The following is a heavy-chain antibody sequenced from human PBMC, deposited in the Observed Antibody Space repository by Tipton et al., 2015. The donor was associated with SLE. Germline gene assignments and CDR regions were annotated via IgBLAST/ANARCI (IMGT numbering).Heavy chain of an antibody. CDR1: GFTFSNYG. J-gene: IGHJ4*02. CDR3: AKDQADGLDY. V-gene: IGHV3-30*02. CDR2: IRYDGSNK. Sequence: SLRLSCAASGFTFSNYGMHWVRQAPGQGLEWVSFIRYDGSNKYYADSVKGRFTISRDKSKNTLYLQMNSLRAEDTAVYYCAKDQADGLDYWGQGTLVTVSS.